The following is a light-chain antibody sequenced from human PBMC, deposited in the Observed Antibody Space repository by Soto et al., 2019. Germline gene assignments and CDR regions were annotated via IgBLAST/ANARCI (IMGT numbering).Light chain of an antibody. CDR2: DVS. Sequence: QSALTQPASVSGSPGQSITISCTGTSSDVGGYNYVSWYQQHPGKAPKLMLYDVSNRPSGVSNRFSGSKSGNTASLTISGRQAEDEADYYYSSYTSSSTLYVFGTGTKLTVL. CDR3: SSYTSSSTLYV. CDR1: SSDVGGYNY. J-gene: IGLJ1*01. V-gene: IGLV2-14*01.